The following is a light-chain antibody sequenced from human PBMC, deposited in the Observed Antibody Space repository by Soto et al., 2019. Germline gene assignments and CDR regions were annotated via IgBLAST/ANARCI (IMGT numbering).Light chain of an antibody. CDR3: HSYDVSLRGPV. CDR2: DNN. J-gene: IGLJ2*01. Sequence: QSVLTQPPSLSGAPGQRVTISCTGSRSNIGAGYDVHWYQQLPGTAPKVVIYDNNNRPSGVPDRFSGSKSGTSASLAITGLQAEDEAVYYFHSYDVSLRGPVFGGGTKLTVL. V-gene: IGLV1-40*01. CDR1: RSNIGAGYD.